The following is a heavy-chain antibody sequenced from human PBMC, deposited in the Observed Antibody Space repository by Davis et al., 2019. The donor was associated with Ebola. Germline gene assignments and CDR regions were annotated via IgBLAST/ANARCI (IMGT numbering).Heavy chain of an antibody. D-gene: IGHD1-7*01. V-gene: IGHV1-69*06. CDR1: GGTFSSYA. Sequence: SVKVSCKASGGTFSSYAISWVRQAPGQGLEWMGGIIPIFGTANYAQKFQGRVTITADKSTSTAYMELSSLRSEDTAVYYCARANWNSPQWFDPWGQGTLVTVSS. CDR2: IIPIFGTA. J-gene: IGHJ5*02. CDR3: ARANWNSPQWFDP.